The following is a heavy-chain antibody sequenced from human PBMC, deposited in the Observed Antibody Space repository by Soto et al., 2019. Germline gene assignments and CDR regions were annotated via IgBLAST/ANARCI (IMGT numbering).Heavy chain of an antibody. J-gene: IGHJ5*02. Sequence: EVQLVESGGGLVQPGGSLRLSCAASGFTFSSYEMNWVRQAPGKGLEWVSYISSSGSTIYYADSVKGRFTISRDNAKNSLYLQMNSLRAGDTAVYYFSRERLEVRRGFDPWGQGTLVTVSS. CDR2: ISSSGSTI. CDR3: SRERLEVRRGFDP. D-gene: IGHD3-10*01. V-gene: IGHV3-48*03. CDR1: GFTFSSYE.